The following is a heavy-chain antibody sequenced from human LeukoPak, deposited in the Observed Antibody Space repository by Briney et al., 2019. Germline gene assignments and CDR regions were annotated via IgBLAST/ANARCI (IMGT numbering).Heavy chain of an antibody. V-gene: IGHV3-33*01. CDR2: IWYDGSHK. J-gene: IGHJ4*02. CDR1: GFTFNSYG. D-gene: IGHD3-10*01. CDR3: ARGVARGPRGGYYFDY. Sequence: GGSLRLSCAASGFTFNSYGMHWVRQAPGKGLEWVSIIWYDGSHKYYVDSVKGRFTISRDNSKNTLYLQMNSLRAEDTAVYYCARGVARGPRGGYYFDYWGQGTLVTVSS.